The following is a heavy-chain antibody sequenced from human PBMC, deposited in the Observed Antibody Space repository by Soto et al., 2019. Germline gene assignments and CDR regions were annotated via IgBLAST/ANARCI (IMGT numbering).Heavy chain of an antibody. V-gene: IGHV4-31*03. J-gene: IGHJ4*02. Sequence: LTCTVSGGSISSGGYYWSWIRQHPGKGLEWIGYIYYSGSTYYNPSLKSRVTISVDTSKNQFSLKLSSVTAADTAVYCCASTSTAMVPTFDYWGQGTLVTVSS. D-gene: IGHD5-18*01. CDR3: ASTSTAMVPTFDY. CDR2: IYYSGST. CDR1: GGSISSGGYY.